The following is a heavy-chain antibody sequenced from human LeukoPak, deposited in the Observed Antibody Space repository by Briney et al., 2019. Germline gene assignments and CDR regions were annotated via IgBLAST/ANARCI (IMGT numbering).Heavy chain of an antibody. Sequence: RGESLKISCKGSGYSFTSYWIGWVRQMPGKGLEWMGIIYPGDSDTRYSPSFQGQVTISADKSISTTYLQWSSLKASDTAMYYCARIHCSGGSCYSSFFDYWGQGTLVTVSS. CDR1: GYSFTSYW. D-gene: IGHD2-15*01. CDR2: IYPGDSDT. J-gene: IGHJ4*02. CDR3: ARIHCSGGSCYSSFFDY. V-gene: IGHV5-51*01.